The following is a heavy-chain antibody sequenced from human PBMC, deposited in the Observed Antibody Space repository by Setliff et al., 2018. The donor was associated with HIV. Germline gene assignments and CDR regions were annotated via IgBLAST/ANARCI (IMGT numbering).Heavy chain of an antibody. CDR3: ARGLSIFGVATPGFYSFMDV. J-gene: IGHJ6*03. CDR1: GDSITSGGYF. V-gene: IGHV4-31*03. Sequence: SETLSLTCTVSGDSITSGGYFWSWIRQHPGKGLEWIGHIYYSGSTYYNPSVKSRVTISVDTSKNQFSLKLSSVTAADTAVYYCARGLSIFGVATPGFYSFMDVWGKGTTVTVSS. D-gene: IGHD3-3*01. CDR2: IYYSGST.